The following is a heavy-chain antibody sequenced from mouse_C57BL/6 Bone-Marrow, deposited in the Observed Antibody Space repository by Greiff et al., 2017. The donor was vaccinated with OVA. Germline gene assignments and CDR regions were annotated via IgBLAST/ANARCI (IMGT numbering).Heavy chain of an antibody. CDR1: GFTFSSYA. V-gene: IGHV5-4*01. J-gene: IGHJ2*01. CDR3: ARYGNFDY. D-gene: IGHD2-10*02. Sequence: EVQLQESGGGLVKPGGSLKLSCAASGFTFSSYAMSWVRQTPEKRLEWVATISDGGSYTYYPDNVEGRFTISRDNAKNNLYLQMSHLKSEDTAMYYCARYGNFDYWGQGTTLTVSS. CDR2: ISDGGSYT.